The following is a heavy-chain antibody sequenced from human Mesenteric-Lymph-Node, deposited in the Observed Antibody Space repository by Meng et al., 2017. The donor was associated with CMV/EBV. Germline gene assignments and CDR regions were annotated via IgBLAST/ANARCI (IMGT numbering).Heavy chain of an antibody. CDR2: IKTKTGGETT. CDR3: IAGLVFSAVDY. Sequence: GGLLRLSCAASGLTVSSNYMNWVRQAPGKGLEWVGRIKTKTGGETTDYGAPVQGRFTISRDDSKNTLYLQMNSLKTEDSAVYYCIAGLVFSAVDYWGQGALVTVSS. CDR1: GLTVSSNY. V-gene: IGHV3-15*01. D-gene: IGHD3/OR15-3a*01. J-gene: IGHJ4*02.